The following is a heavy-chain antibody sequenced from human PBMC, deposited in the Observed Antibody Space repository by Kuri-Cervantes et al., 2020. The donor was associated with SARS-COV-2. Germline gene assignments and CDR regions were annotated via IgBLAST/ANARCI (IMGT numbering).Heavy chain of an antibody. V-gene: IGHV4-59*12. Sequence: SETLSLTCTVSGGSISSYYWSWIRQPPGQGLEWLGYIYYSGSTKYNPSLESRVTISLDTSRNQFSLKLSSVTAADTAVYYCARYGVYYYYYMDVWGKGTTVTVSS. D-gene: IGHD3-3*01. CDR2: IYYSGST. J-gene: IGHJ6*03. CDR1: GGSISSYY. CDR3: ARYGVYYYYYMDV.